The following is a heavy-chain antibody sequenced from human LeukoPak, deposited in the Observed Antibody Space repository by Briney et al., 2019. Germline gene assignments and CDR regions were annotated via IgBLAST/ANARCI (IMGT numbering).Heavy chain of an antibody. CDR1: GYTFTSYD. Sequence: ASVKVSCKASGYTFTSYDINWVRQATGQGLEWMGWMNPNSGSTGYAQEFQGRVTMTRNTSISTAYMELSSLRSEDTAVYYCARVSPNWFDPWGQGTLVTVSS. J-gene: IGHJ5*02. V-gene: IGHV1-8*01. CDR2: MNPNSGST. CDR3: ARVSPNWFDP.